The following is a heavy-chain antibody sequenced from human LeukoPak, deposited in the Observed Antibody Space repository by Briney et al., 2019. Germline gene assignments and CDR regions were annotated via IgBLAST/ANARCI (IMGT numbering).Heavy chain of an antibody. D-gene: IGHD3-22*01. J-gene: IGHJ4*02. CDR1: GYTFTGYY. V-gene: IGHV1-46*01. CDR2: INPSGGST. Sequence: ASVKVSCKASGYTFTGYYMHWVRQAPGQGLEWMGIINPSGGSTSYAQKFQGRVTMTRDTSTSTVYMELSSLRSEDTAVYYCARDRDSSGYYGEHFDYWGQGTLVTVSS. CDR3: ARDRDSSGYYGEHFDY.